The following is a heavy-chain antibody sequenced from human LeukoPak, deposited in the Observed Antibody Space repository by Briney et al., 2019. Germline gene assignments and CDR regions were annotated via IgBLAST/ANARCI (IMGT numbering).Heavy chain of an antibody. Sequence: PSETLSLTCAVYGGSFSGYYWSWIRQPPGKGLEWIGEINHSGSTNYNPSLKSRVTISVDTSKNQFSLKLSSVTAADTAVYYCARHLRGYSSSWPFDYWGQGTLVTVSS. J-gene: IGHJ4*02. CDR2: INHSGST. CDR1: GGSFSGYY. V-gene: IGHV4-34*01. D-gene: IGHD6-13*01. CDR3: ARHLRGYSSSWPFDY.